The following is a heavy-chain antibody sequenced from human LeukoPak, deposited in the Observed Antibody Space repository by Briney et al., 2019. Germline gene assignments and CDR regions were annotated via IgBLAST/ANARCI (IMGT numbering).Heavy chain of an antibody. CDR2: ISSSSSYI. CDR3: ARECYGDYGVDY. CDR1: GFTFGGYS. V-gene: IGHV3-21*01. Sequence: GGSLRLSCAASGFTFGGYSMNWVRQAPGKGLEWVSSISSSSSYIYYADSVKGRFTISRDNAKNSLYLQMNSLRAEDTAVYYCARECYGDYGVDYWGQGTLVTVSS. D-gene: IGHD4-17*01. J-gene: IGHJ4*02.